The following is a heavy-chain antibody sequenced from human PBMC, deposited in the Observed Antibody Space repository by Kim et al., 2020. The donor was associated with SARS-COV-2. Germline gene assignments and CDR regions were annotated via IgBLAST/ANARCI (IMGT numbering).Heavy chain of an antibody. V-gene: IGHV5-51*01. CDR1: GYSFTNSW. CDR2: IFPSDSDI. J-gene: IGHJ5*02. D-gene: IGHD3-10*01. CDR3: ARHIPAGGSGSYLFEEVWFDP. Sequence: GESLKISCKGSGYSFTNSWIAWVRQMSGKGLEWMGSIFPSDSDIRYSPSFQGQVTVSADKSISTAYLQWSSLKASDTAMYYCARHIPAGGSGSYLFEEVWFDPWGQGTLVTVSS.